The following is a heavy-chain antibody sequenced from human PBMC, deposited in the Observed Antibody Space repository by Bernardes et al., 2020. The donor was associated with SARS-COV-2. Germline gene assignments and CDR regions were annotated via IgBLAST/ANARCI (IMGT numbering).Heavy chain of an antibody. CDR2: ISSSSSYI. J-gene: IGHJ4*02. CDR3: VRVMVRYCSGGSCYGY. D-gene: IGHD2-15*01. CDR1: GFTFSSYW. V-gene: IGHV3-21*01. Sequence: GGSLKISCAASGFTFSSYWMSWVRQAPGKGLEWVSSISSSSSYIYYADSVKGRFTISRDNAKNSLYLQMNSLRAEDTAVYYCVRVMVRYCSGGSCYGYWGQGTLVTVSS.